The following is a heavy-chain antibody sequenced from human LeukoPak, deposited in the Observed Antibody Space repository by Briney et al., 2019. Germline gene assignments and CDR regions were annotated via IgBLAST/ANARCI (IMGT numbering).Heavy chain of an antibody. V-gene: IGHV4-39*07. D-gene: IGHD1-26*01. Sequence: SETLSLTCTVSGGSISSSSYYWGWIRQPPGKGLEWIGSNYYSGSTYYNPSLKSRVTISVDTSKNQFSLKLSSVTAADTAVYYCARARYSGSSTHAFDIWGQGTMVTVSS. J-gene: IGHJ3*02. CDR2: NYYSGST. CDR1: GGSISSSSYY. CDR3: ARARYSGSSTHAFDI.